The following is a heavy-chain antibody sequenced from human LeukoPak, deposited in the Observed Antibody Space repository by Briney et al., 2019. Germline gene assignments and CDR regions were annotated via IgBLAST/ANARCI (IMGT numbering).Heavy chain of an antibody. V-gene: IGHV1-18*01. J-gene: IGHJ4*02. CDR3: ARFSGLLVPDDY. CDR2: ISAYNGNT. D-gene: IGHD5-12*01. Sequence: ASVKVSCKASGYAFTSYGISWVRQAPGQGLEWMGWISAYNGNTNYAQKLQGRVTMTTDTSTSTAYMELRSLRSDYTAVYYCARFSGLLVPDDYWCQGTLVTVSS. CDR1: GYAFTSYG.